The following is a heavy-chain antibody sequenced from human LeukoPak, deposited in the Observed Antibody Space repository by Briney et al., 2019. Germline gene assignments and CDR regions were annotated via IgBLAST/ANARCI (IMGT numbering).Heavy chain of an antibody. CDR3: ARVTPLVDTTFDY. D-gene: IGHD5-18*01. J-gene: IGHJ4*02. CDR1: GGSISSYY. CDR2: IYYSGST. Sequence: SETLSLTCTVSGGSISSYYWSWIRQPPGKGLEWIGYIYYSGSTNYNPSLKSRVTISVDTSKNQFSLKLSSVTAADTAVYYCARVTPLVDTTFDYSGQGTLVTVSS. V-gene: IGHV4-59*01.